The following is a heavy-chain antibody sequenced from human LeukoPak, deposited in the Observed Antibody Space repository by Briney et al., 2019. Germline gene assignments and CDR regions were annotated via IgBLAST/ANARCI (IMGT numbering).Heavy chain of an antibody. J-gene: IGHJ3*02. D-gene: IGHD3-3*01. CDR2: ISSSSSTI. Sequence: PGGSLRLSCAASGFTFSSYSMSWVRQAPGKGLEWLSYISSSSSTINYADSVKGRFTISRDNAKNSLYLQMNSLRAEDTAVYYCARDSSGYDFWSGYYTWPKGEAFDIWGQGTRVTVSS. V-gene: IGHV3-48*01. CDR1: GFTFSSYS. CDR3: ARDSSGYDFWSGYYTWPKGEAFDI.